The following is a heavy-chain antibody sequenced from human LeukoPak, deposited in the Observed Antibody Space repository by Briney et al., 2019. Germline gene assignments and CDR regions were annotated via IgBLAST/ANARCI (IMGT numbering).Heavy chain of an antibody. CDR1: GGSISSSSYY. J-gene: IGHJ4*02. Sequence: SETLSLTCTVSGGSISSSSYYWGWIRQPPGKGLEWIGSIYYSGSTYYNPSLKSRVTISVDTSKNQFSLKLSSVTAADTAVYYCARAPEYGLYYFDYWGQGTLVTVSS. CDR2: IYYSGST. V-gene: IGHV4-39*07. D-gene: IGHD1-14*01. CDR3: ARAPEYGLYYFDY.